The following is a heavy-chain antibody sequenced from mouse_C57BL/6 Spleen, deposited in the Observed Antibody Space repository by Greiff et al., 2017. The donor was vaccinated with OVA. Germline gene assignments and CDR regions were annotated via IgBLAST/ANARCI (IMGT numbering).Heavy chain of an antibody. V-gene: IGHV14-2*01. J-gene: IGHJ4*01. Sequence: EVKLQESGAELVKPGASVKLSCTASGFNIKDYYMHWVKQRTEQGLEWIGRIDPEDGETKYAPKFQGKATITADTSSNTAYLQLSSLTSEDTAVYYCARSNYGSRDYYAMDYWGQGTSVTVSS. CDR1: GFNIKDYY. CDR3: ARSNYGSRDYYAMDY. D-gene: IGHD1-1*01. CDR2: IDPEDGET.